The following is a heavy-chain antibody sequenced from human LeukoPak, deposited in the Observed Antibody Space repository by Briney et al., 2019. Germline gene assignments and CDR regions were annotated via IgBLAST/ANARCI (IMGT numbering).Heavy chain of an antibody. V-gene: IGHV1-8*01. CDR1: GYTFTSYD. CDR3: ARARRDFGMVISGPGYYFDY. J-gene: IGHJ4*02. Sequence: GASVKVSCKASGYTFTSYDINWVRQATGQGLEWMGWMNPNSGNTGYAQKFQGRVTMTRNTSISTAYMELSSLRSEDTAVYYCARARRDFGMVISGPGYYFDYWGQGTLVTVSS. CDR2: MNPNSGNT. D-gene: IGHD3-3*01.